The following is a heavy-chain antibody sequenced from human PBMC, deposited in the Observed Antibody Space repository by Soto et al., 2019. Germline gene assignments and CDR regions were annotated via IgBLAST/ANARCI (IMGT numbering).Heavy chain of an antibody. Sequence: ASVKVSCKASGYTFINYGISWVRQATGQGLEWMGWMNPGSGKTGYANKFQGRVTMTRDASTSTAHLELSSLTSEDTAVYYCARMASSGTLNWFDPWGQGTLVTVSS. J-gene: IGHJ5*02. CDR2: MNPGSGKT. CDR1: GYTFINYG. CDR3: ARMASSGTLNWFDP. V-gene: IGHV1-8*02.